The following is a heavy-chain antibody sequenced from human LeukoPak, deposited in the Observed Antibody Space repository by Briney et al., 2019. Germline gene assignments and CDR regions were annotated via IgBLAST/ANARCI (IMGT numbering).Heavy chain of an antibody. J-gene: IGHJ3*02. Sequence: GGSLRLSCAASGFTFSDYYMSWIRQAPGKGLVWVSRINTDGSSTSYADSVKGRFTISRDNAKNTLYLQMNSLRAEDTAVYYCAREEWELLGAFDIWGQGTMVTVSS. V-gene: IGHV3-74*01. CDR2: INTDGSST. CDR1: GFTFSDYY. D-gene: IGHD1-26*01. CDR3: AREEWELLGAFDI.